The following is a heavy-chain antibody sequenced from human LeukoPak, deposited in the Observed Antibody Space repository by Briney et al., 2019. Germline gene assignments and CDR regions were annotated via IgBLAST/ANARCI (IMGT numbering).Heavy chain of an antibody. J-gene: IGHJ4*02. D-gene: IGHD5-24*01. V-gene: IGHV3-48*03. CDR3: ARKEDGRWLLFGA. CDR2: ISSSGRII. CDR1: GFSFSSCE. Sequence: PGGSLRLSCGVSGFSFSSCEMNWVRQAPGKGLEWVSYISSSGRIIYYADFVKGRFTISRDNVKNSLYLQMNSLRADDTAVYYCARKEDGRWLLFGARGQGTLVTVSP.